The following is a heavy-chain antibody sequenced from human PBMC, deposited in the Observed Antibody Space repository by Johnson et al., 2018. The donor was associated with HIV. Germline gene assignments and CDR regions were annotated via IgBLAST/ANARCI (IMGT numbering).Heavy chain of an antibody. V-gene: IGHV3-NL1*01. Sequence: QVQLVESGGGVVQPGRSLRLSCAASGFTFANYGMHWVRQAPGKGLEWVSAISGSGGSTYYADSVKGRFTISRDNSKNTLYLQMNSLRAEDTAVYYCARERHAFDIWGQGTMVTVSS. CDR3: ARERHAFDI. J-gene: IGHJ3*02. CDR2: ISGSGGST. CDR1: GFTFANYG.